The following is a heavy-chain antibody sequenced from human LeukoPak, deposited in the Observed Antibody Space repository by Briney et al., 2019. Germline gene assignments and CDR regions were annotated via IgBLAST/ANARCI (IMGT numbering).Heavy chain of an antibody. J-gene: IGHJ3*02. CDR1: GGTFSSYA. CDR2: IIPIFGTA. D-gene: IGHD3-22*01. Sequence: SSVKVSCKASGGTFSSYAISWVRQAPGQGLEWMGRIIPIFGTANYAQKFQGRVTITTDESTSTTYMELSSLRSEDTAVYYCASSGVEYDYDSSGYYDAFDIWGQGTMVTISS. V-gene: IGHV1-69*05. CDR3: ASSGVEYDYDSSGYYDAFDI.